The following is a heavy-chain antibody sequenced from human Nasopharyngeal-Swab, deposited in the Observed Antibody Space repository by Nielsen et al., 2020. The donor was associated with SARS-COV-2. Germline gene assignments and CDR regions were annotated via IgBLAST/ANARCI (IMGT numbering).Heavy chain of an antibody. CDR2: INPNSGGT. CDR1: GYTFTGYY. V-gene: IGHV1-2*06. Sequence: ASVKVSCKASGYTFTGYYLHWVRQAPGQGLEWMGRINPNSGGTNYAQKFQGRVTMTRDTSISTVYMELSRLRFDDTAVYYCARVSYSNYDYWGQGTLVTVSS. CDR3: ARVSYSNYDY. J-gene: IGHJ4*02. D-gene: IGHD4-11*01.